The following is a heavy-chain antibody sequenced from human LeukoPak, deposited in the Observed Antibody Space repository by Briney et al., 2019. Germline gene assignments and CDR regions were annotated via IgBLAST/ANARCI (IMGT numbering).Heavy chain of an antibody. J-gene: IGHJ3*02. D-gene: IGHD1-26*01. Sequence: PSETLSLTCAVSGGSISSYCWSWIRQPAGKGLAWIGRIYTSGSTNYNPSLKSRVTMSVDTSKNQFSLKLSSVTAADTAVYYCARIVGAGDAFDIWGQGTMVTVSS. CDR2: IYTSGST. CDR3: ARIVGAGDAFDI. CDR1: GGSISSYC. V-gene: IGHV4-4*07.